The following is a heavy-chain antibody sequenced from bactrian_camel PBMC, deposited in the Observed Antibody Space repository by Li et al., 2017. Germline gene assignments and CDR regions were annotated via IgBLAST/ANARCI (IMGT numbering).Heavy chain of an antibody. Sequence: HVQLVESGGGVVQPGGSLRLSCVASGNTYSARNMAWFRQAPEKEREPVAAIATGGTGRSYYADYVKGRFTASNDNGKKILYLQADSVNPEDTAMYYCAADVGSMSGNCPPNYWGQGTQVTVS. CDR3: AADVGSMSGNCPPNY. CDR1: GNTYSARN. V-gene: IGHV3S54*01. CDR2: IATGGTGRS. D-gene: IGHD6*01. J-gene: IGHJ4*01.